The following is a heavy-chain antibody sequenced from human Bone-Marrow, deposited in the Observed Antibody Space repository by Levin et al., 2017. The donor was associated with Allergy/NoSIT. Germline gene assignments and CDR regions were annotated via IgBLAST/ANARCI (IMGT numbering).Heavy chain of an antibody. CDR2: ISSSGSTI. CDR3: ARDGNDSSFDY. CDR1: GFTFSSYE. D-gene: IGHD3-22*01. J-gene: IGHJ4*02. Sequence: PGGSLRLSCAASGFTFSSYEMNWVRQAPGKGLEWVSYISSSGSTIYYADSVKGRFTISRDNAKNSLYLQMNSLRAEDTAVYYCARDGNDSSFDYWGQGTLVTVSS. V-gene: IGHV3-48*03.